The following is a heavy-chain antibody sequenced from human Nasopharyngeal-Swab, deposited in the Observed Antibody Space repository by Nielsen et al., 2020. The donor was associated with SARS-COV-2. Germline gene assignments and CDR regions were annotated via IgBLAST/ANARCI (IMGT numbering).Heavy chain of an antibody. Sequence: SVKVSCKASGGTFSSYAISWVRQDPGQGLEWMGRIIPIFGIANYEQKLQGRVTITADKSTSTAYMELSSLRSEDTAVYYCASQGGGDYYDSRRYYNYVMDVWGQGTTVTVSS. CDR3: ASQGGGDYYDSRRYYNYVMDV. V-gene: IGHV1-69*10. CDR1: GGTFSSYA. J-gene: IGHJ6*02. D-gene: IGHD3-22*01. CDR2: IIPIFGIA.